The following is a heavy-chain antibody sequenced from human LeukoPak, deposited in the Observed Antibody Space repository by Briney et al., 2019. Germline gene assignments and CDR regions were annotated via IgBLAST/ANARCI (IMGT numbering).Heavy chain of an antibody. V-gene: IGHV4-34*01. CDR1: GGSFSGYY. J-gene: IGHJ4*02. Sequence: PSETLSLTCAVYGGSFSGYYWSWIRQPPGKGLGWIGEINHSGSTNYNPSLKSRVTISVDTSKNQFSLKLSSVTAADTAVYYCARGSVLRYFDWLFPWGQGTLVTVSS. D-gene: IGHD3-9*01. CDR2: INHSGST. CDR3: ARGSVLRYFDWLFP.